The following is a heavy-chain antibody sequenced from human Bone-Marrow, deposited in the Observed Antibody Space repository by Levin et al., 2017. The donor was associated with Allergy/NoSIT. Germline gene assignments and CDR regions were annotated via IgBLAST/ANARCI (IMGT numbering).Heavy chain of an antibody. D-gene: IGHD5-24*01. CDR1: GFTFDDYT. J-gene: IGHJ3*01. CDR2: IRSKAYGEST. V-gene: IGHV3-49*03. CDR3: ARSRSAGGYTDAFDV. Sequence: QSGGSLRLSCTASGFTFDDYTMSWFRLAPGKRLEWLGLIRSKAYGESTEYAASVKGTFTISRDDSKNIAYLQMHSLNTEDTALYYCARSRSAGGYTDAFDVWGQGTMVTVSS.